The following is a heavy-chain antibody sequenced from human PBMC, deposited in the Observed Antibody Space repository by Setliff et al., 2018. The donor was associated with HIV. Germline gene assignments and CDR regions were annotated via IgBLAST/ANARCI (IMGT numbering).Heavy chain of an antibody. D-gene: IGHD3-22*01. J-gene: IGHJ4*02. CDR2: IYSTGST. V-gene: IGHV4-59*11. CDR3: ARAASYYDSSGYWAPPKYFDY. Sequence: PSETLSLTCTVSGPSINIHYWSWIRQSPGKGFEWIGYIYSTGSTNYNPSLQSRVAISMVASRNQFSLKVTSVTAADTAVYYCARAASYYDSSGYWAPPKYFDYWGQGTLVTVSS. CDR1: GPSINIHY.